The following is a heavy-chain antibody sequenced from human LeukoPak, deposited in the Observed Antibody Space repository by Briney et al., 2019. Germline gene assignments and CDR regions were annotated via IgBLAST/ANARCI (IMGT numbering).Heavy chain of an antibody. J-gene: IGHJ3*02. CDR1: GGSISSYY. CDR2: IYYSGST. CDR3: ASDVSDYYGSGSYYHAFDI. D-gene: IGHD3-10*01. Sequence: ETLSLTCTVSGGSISSYYWSWIRQPPGKGLEWIGYIYYSGSTNYNPSLKSRVTISVDTSKNQFSLKLSSVTAADTAVYYCASDVSDYYGSGSYYHAFDIWGQGTMVTVSS. V-gene: IGHV4-59*01.